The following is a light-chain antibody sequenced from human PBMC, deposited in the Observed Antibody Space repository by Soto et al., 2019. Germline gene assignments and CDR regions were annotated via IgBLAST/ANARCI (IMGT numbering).Light chain of an antibody. CDR3: QQYNTYSRT. CDR2: NAS. CDR1: QTINIW. J-gene: IGKJ2*01. Sequence: DIQMTQSPSTLSASVGDRVTITCRASQTINIWLAWYQHKPGTAPKVLIYNASTLETGVPTRFSGSGSGTEFTLTISGLQPDYFATYYCQQYNTYSRTFGQGTTVVIK. V-gene: IGKV1-5*03.